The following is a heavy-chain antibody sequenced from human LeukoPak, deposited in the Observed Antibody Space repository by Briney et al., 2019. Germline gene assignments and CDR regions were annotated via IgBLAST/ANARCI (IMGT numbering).Heavy chain of an antibody. CDR2: IYTSGST. CDR3: ARELIAVAGTPMHWFDP. D-gene: IGHD6-19*01. Sequence: SETLSLTCTVSGGSISSYYWSWIRQPAGKGLEWIGRIYTSGSTNYNPSLKSRVTMSVDTSKNQFSLKLSSVTAADTAVYYCARELIAVAGTPMHWFDPWGQGTLVTVSS. CDR1: GGSISSYY. J-gene: IGHJ5*02. V-gene: IGHV4-4*07.